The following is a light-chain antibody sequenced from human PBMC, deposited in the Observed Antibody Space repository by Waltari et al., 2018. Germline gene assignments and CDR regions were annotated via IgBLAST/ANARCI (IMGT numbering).Light chain of an antibody. CDR2: KAS. CDR1: RDISTK. J-gene: IGKJ1*01. Sequence: DILMTQSPPTLSESMGERVTITCRDSRDISTKLAWYQQKPGRAPKLLIYKASSLESGVPARFSGSGSGTEFTLTISTLQPDDFATYYCQEYVDDLWTFGQGTKVESK. V-gene: IGKV1-5*03. CDR3: QEYVDDLWT.